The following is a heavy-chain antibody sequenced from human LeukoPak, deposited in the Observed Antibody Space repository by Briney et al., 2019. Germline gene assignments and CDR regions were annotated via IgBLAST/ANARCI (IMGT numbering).Heavy chain of an antibody. CDR3: AKDDDWGRYKH. CDR2: ISPSGGIT. J-gene: IGHJ1*01. V-gene: IGHV3-23*01. Sequence: PGGSLRLSCAASGFILSSYEMNWVRQAPGKGLEWVSGISPSGGITYYTDSVKGRFTISRDNSKNTQSLQMNSLRAEDTAVYYCAKDDDWGRYKHWGQGTLVTVSS. CDR1: GFILSSYE. D-gene: IGHD3-16*01.